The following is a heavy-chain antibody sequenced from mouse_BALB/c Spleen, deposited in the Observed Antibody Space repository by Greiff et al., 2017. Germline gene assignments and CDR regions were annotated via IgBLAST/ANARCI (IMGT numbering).Heavy chain of an antibody. J-gene: IGHJ3*01. D-gene: IGHD2-3*01. V-gene: IGHV1-63*02. CDR1: GYTFTNYW. CDR2: IYPGGGYT. Sequence: VQLQQSGAELVRPGTSVKISCKASGYTFTNYWLGWVKQRPGHGLEWIGDIYPGGGYTNYNEKFKGKATLTADTSSSTAYMQLSSLTSEDSAVYFCARFYDGYYGAYWGQGTLVTVSA. CDR3: ARFYDGYYGAY.